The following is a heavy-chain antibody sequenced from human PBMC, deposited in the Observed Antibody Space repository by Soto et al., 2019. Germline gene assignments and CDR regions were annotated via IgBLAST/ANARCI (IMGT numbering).Heavy chain of an antibody. CDR2: IKSKTDGGTT. J-gene: IGHJ6*02. CDR3: TAYGHYAQPYYYYGMDV. Sequence: EVQLVESGGGLVKPGGSLRLSCAASGFTFSNAWMSWVRQAPGKGLEWVGRIKSKTDGGTTDYAAPVKGRFTISRDDSKNTLYLQMNSQKTDDTAVYYCTAYGHYAQPYYYYGMDVWGQGTTVTVSS. V-gene: IGHV3-15*01. CDR1: GFTFSNAW. D-gene: IGHD4-17*01.